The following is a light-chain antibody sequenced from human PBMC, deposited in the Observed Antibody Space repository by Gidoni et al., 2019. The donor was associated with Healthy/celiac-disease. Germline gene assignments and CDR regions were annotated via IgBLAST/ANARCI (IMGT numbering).Light chain of an antibody. V-gene: IGKV1-5*03. CDR2: NTS. Sequence: DIQMTQSPSTLSASVGDRVTITCRASQSSSSWWAWYQQQPGNATQLLLDNTSCLESGVPSRFSGCGSGTEFTLTIRGLQPDEFATYYRRRYNSYSWTFGQGTKVEIK. CDR3: RRYNSYSWT. CDR1: QSSSSW. J-gene: IGKJ1*01.